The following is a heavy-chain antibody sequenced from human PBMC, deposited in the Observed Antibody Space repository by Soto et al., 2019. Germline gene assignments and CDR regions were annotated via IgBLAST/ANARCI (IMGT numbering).Heavy chain of an antibody. J-gene: IGHJ5*02. D-gene: IGHD1-1*01. V-gene: IGHV1-2*02. CDR3: AREGGSEKLQPSYIWFAT. CDR1: GYTFTDYH. CDR2: INANNGGA. Sequence: QVQLVQSGAEVKKPGASVKVSCKASGYTFTDYHIHWVRQAPGQGLEFMGWINANNGGAGSAQQFHGRVTVTRDSYITTVYMELSNLRSDDTDVYYCAREGGSEKLQPSYIWFATWGQGTLVTVSS.